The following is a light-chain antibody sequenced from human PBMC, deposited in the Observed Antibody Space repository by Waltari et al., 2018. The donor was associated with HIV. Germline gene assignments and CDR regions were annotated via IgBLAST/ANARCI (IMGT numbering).Light chain of an antibody. CDR3: QAWGTSTSGV. CDR1: ELGDKY. J-gene: IGLJ2*01. CDR2: QDN. Sequence: YEVTQSPSVAVSPGQTASLPCFGYELGDKYTCWYQQRPGQSPLLIIYQDNKRPSGIPERFSASNSGHTVTLTISGTLPMDEADYYCQAWGTSTSGVFGRGTKLTVL. V-gene: IGLV3-1*01.